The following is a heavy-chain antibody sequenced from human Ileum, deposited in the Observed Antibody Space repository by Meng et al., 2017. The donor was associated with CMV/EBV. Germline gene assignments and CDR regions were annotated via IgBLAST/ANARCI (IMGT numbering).Heavy chain of an antibody. D-gene: IGHD2-15*01. J-gene: IGHJ5*01. CDR3: ARDQSQYDNSWWFDF. CDR1: GYSFTSTW. CDR2: INPTGGGT. V-gene: IGHV1-46*01. Sequence: ASVKVSCKASGYSFTSTWMHWVRQAPGQGLEWMGVINPTGGGTLYAQKFQGRVTLTRDTSTTTDYMELNSLRPEDTAVYYCARDQSQYDNSWWFDFWGQGNQV.